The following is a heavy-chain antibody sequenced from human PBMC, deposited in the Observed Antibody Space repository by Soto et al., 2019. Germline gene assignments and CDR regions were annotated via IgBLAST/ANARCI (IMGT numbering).Heavy chain of an antibody. CDR2: IYWDDDK. J-gene: IGHJ4*02. CDR3: AHRRRSSGYCSGGSCYVY. Sequence: SGPTLVKPTQTLTLTCTFSGFSLSTSGVGVGWIRQPPGKALEWLALIYWDDDKRYSPSLKSRLTITKDTSKNQVVLTMTNMDPVDTATYYCAHRRRSSGYCSGGSCYVYWGQGTLVTVSS. CDR1: GFSLSTSGVG. D-gene: IGHD2-15*01. V-gene: IGHV2-5*02.